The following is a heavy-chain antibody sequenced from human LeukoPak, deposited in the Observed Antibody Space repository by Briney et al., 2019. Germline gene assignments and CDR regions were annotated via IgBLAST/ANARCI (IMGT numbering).Heavy chain of an antibody. Sequence: PSETLSLTCAVSGVSISSGGYSWSWIRQPPGKGLEWIGYIYHSGSTYYNPSLKSRVTISVDRSKNQFSLKLSSVTAADTAVYYCARGTGTTLSIWFDPWGQGTLVTVSS. V-gene: IGHV4-30-2*01. CDR2: IYHSGST. CDR1: GVSISSGGYS. D-gene: IGHD1-7*01. J-gene: IGHJ5*02. CDR3: ARGTGTTLSIWFDP.